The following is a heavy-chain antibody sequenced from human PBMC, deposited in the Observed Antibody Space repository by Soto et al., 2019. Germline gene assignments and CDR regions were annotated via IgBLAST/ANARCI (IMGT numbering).Heavy chain of an antibody. V-gene: IGHV1-18*04. CDR3: ARTHWQPDYLEGFDF. J-gene: IGHJ4*02. Sequence: SVKVSFKTSGYTLTSDGLSLLRCAPGRGLEWMGWITAYNGDTKYAQRVQDRGYMTTDTSTATAYIELRSLRFDDTAIYFCARTHWQPDYLEGFDFWGQGTPDTV. CDR1: GYTLTSDG. CDR2: ITAYNGDT. D-gene: IGHD1-1*01.